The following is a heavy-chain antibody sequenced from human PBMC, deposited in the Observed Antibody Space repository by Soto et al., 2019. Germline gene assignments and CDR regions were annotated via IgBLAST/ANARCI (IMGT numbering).Heavy chain of an antibody. Sequence: TLSLTCTVSGGSVSSGSYYWSWIRQPPGRGLEWIGYIYYSGSTNYNPSLKSRVTISVDTSKNQFSLKLSSVTAADTAVYYCASFWSDYYYGMDVWGQGTTVTVSS. D-gene: IGHD3-3*01. J-gene: IGHJ6*02. V-gene: IGHV4-61*01. CDR2: IYYSGST. CDR3: ASFWSDYYYGMDV. CDR1: GGSVSSGSYY.